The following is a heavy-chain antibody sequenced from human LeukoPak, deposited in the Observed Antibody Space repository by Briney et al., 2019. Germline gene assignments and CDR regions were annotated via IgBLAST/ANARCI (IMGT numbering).Heavy chain of an antibody. V-gene: IGHV3-7*01. J-gene: IGHJ4*02. CDR1: GFTFSNYW. CDR2: IKQDGSDK. D-gene: IGHD1-14*01. Sequence: GGSLRLSCTVSGFTFSNYWMSWVRQAPGKGLEWVGNIKQDGSDKNYMDSVKGRFTISRDNTKNSVYLQMSSLRAEDTAVYYCAREVWGPEYWGQGTLVTVSS. CDR3: AREVWGPEY.